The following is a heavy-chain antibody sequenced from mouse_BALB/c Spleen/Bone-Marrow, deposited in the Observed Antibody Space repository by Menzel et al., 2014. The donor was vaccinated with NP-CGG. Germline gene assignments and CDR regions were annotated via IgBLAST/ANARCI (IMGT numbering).Heavy chain of an antibody. CDR1: GYAFXSYW. V-gene: IGHV1-80*01. D-gene: IGHD2-1*01. J-gene: IGHJ2*01. CDR2: IYPGDGDT. CDR3: AFGNYDFDY. Sequence: VQLVESGAELVRPGSSVKISCKASGYAFXSYWMNWVKQRPGQGLEWIGQIYPGDGDTNYSGKFKGKATLTADESSSTAYMQLSSLTSEDSAVYFCAFGNYDFDYWGQGTTLTVSS.